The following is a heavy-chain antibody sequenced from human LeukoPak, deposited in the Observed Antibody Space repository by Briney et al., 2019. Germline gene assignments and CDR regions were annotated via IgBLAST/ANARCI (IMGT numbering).Heavy chain of an antibody. CDR3: ATVVRYYDSSGYYHSNFDY. J-gene: IGHJ4*02. V-gene: IGHV1-69*06. CDR2: IIPIFGTA. Sequence: GSSVKVSCKASGGTFSSYAISWVRQAPGQGLEWMGGIIPIFGTANYAQKFQGRVTMTEDTSTDTAYMELSSLRSEDTAVYYCATVVRYYDSSGYYHSNFDYWGQGTLVTVSS. D-gene: IGHD3-22*01. CDR1: GGTFSSYA.